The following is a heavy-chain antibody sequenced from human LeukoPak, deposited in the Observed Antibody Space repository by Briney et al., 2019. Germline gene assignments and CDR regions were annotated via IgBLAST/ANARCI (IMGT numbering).Heavy chain of an antibody. D-gene: IGHD6-6*01. V-gene: IGHV4-39*01. CDR2: IHKSGNT. CDR1: GDPISITNDY. J-gene: IGHJ2*01. CDR3: ARHRYDNTEYLIEYFDL. Sequence: SETLSLTCTVSGDPISITNDYWAWIRQPPGTGLEWIGSIHKSGNTYYNSSLESRVTVSVDTSKNHFSLKLVSVTVADTAVYYCARHRYDNTEYLIEYFDLWGSGTLVSVSS.